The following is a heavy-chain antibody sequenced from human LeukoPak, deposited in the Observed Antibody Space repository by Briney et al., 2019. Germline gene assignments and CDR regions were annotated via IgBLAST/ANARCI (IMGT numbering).Heavy chain of an antibody. CDR3: ARGQWPDAFDI. J-gene: IGHJ3*02. V-gene: IGHV1-69*13. Sequence: ASVKVSCKASGGTFSSYAISWVRQAPGQGLEWMGGIIPIVGTANYAQKFQGRVTITADESTSTAYMELSSLRSEDTAVYYCARGQWPDAFDIWGQGTMVTVSS. CDR2: IIPIVGTA. CDR1: GGTFSSYA. D-gene: IGHD6-19*01.